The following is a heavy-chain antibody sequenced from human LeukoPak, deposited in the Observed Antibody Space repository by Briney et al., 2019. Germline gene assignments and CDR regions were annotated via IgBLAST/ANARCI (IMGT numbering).Heavy chain of an antibody. CDR2: IYHSGST. Sequence: SETLSLTCAVYGGSFSGYSWSWIRQPPGKGLEWIGYIYHSGSTYYNPSLKSRVTISVDRSKNQFSLKLSSVTAADTAVYYCARDRSLLWFGELFYWGQGTLVTVSS. V-gene: IGHV4-30-2*01. CDR1: GGSFSGYS. CDR3: ARDRSLLWFGELFY. J-gene: IGHJ4*02. D-gene: IGHD3-10*01.